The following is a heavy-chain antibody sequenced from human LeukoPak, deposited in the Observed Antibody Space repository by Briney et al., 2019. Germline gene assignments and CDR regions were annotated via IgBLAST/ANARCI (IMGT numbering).Heavy chain of an antibody. CDR3: ARSFDI. CDR2: ISSNSGTI. V-gene: IGHV3-48*01. Sequence: GGSLRLSCAASGFTFSSSSMNWVRQAPGKGLEWISYISSNSGTIYYADSVKGRFTISRDNAKNSLYLQMSSLRAEDTAVYYCARSFDIWGRGTLVTVSS. CDR1: GFTFSSSS. J-gene: IGHJ2*01.